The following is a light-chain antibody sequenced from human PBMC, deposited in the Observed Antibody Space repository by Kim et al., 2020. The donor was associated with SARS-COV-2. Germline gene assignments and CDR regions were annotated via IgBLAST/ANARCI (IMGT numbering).Light chain of an antibody. V-gene: IGLV2-14*03. CDR3: TSYSRGSTILV. J-gene: IGLJ3*02. CDR2: DVS. Sequence: QSVLTQPASVSGSPGQSITISCTGTSSDVGDYNYVSWYQQHPDKAPKLMIFDVSNRPSGVSNRFSGSKSGNTASLTISGFQAEDEADYYCTSYSRGSTILVFGGGTQLTVL. CDR1: SSDVGDYNY.